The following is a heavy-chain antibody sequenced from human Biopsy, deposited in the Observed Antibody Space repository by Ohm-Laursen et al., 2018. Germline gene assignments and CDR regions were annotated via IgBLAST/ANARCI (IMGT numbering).Heavy chain of an antibody. CDR3: VGGQRGPPIGVTVPGDAFDL. CDR2: RIPYFNTI. D-gene: IGHD2/OR15-2a*01. V-gene: IGHV1-69*01. CDR1: GVTFDTYA. Sequence: SSVKVSCKASGVTFDTYAFGWVRQAPGQGLEWMGGRIPYFNTIYYARNFQDRAVITADRSARTTDMQLSGLRPDDTAVYYCVGGQRGPPIGVTVPGDAFDLWGLGTMVTVSP. J-gene: IGHJ3*01.